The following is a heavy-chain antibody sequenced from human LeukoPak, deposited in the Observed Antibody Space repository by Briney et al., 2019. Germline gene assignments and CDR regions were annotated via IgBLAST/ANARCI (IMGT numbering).Heavy chain of an antibody. Sequence: SETLSLTCAVYGGSFSGYYWSWIRQPPGKGLEWIGEINHSGSTNYNPSLKSRVTISVDTSKNQFSLQLNSVTPEDTAVYYCARDAPYYDSSGYRYYYYYGMDVWGQGTTVTVSS. V-gene: IGHV4-34*01. CDR3: ARDAPYYDSSGYRYYYYYGMDV. D-gene: IGHD3-22*01. J-gene: IGHJ6*02. CDR2: INHSGST. CDR1: GGSFSGYY.